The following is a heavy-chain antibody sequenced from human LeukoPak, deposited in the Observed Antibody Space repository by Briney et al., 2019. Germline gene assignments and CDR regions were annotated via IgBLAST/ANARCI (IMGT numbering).Heavy chain of an antibody. D-gene: IGHD3-10*01. CDR1: GFTVSSKY. V-gene: IGHV3-66*01. CDR3: ARAGSPNSGSYPNY. J-gene: IGHJ4*02. CDR2: IYAGGST. Sequence: PGGSLRLSCVASGFTVSSKYMTWVRQAPGKGLEWVSIIYAGGSTYYADSVKGRFTISRDTSKNTLYLQVNSLRAEDTAVYYCARAGSPNSGSYPNYWGQGTLVTVSS.